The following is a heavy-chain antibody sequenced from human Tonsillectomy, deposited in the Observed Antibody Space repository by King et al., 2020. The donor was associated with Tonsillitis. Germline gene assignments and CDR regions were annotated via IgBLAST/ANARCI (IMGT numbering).Heavy chain of an antibody. CDR1: GYSISSGYY. D-gene: IGHD6-19*01. Sequence: QLQESGPGLVKPSETLSLTCAVSGYSISSGYYWGWIRQPPGKGLEWIGNIYHSGSTYYNPSLKSRVTISVDTSKNQFSLKLSSVTAADTAVYYCARGRYSSGWAYFDYWGQGTLVTVSS. J-gene: IGHJ4*02. CDR3: ARGRYSSGWAYFDY. CDR2: IYHSGST. V-gene: IGHV4-38-2*01.